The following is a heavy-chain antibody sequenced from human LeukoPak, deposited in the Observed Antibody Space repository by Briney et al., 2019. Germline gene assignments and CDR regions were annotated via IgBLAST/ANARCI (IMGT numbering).Heavy chain of an antibody. V-gene: IGHV3-7*01. CDR3: AGDFDY. Sequence: GGSLRLSCAASGFTFSSHWMSWVRQAPGKGLEWVAKINQDGSQKYYVDSVKGRFTISRDNSKNMLYLQMNSLRGEDTAVYYCAGDFDYWGQGTLVTVSS. J-gene: IGHJ4*02. CDR1: GFTFSSHW. CDR2: INQDGSQK.